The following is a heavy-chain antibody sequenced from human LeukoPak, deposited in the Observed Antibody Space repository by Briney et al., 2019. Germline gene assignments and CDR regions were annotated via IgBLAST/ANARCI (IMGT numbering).Heavy chain of an antibody. J-gene: IGHJ6*02. D-gene: IGHD6-13*01. CDR1: GFTVSSNY. Sequence: GGSLRLSCAASGFTVSSNYMSWVRQAPGKGLEWVSVIYSGGSTYYADSVKGRFTISRDNSKNTLYLQMNSLRAEDTAVYYCARGGGDSSGWWSGYYYYGMDVWGQGTTVTVSS. CDR3: ARGGGDSSGWWSGYYYYGMDV. CDR2: IYSGGST. V-gene: IGHV3-53*01.